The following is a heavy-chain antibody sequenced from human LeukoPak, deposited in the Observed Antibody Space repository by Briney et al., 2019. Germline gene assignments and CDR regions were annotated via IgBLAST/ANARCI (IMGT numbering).Heavy chain of an antibody. CDR1: GFSFSTSW. CDR3: AKETLVRGVIITFPYFDY. D-gene: IGHD3-10*01. CDR2: INSDGRRV. J-gene: IGHJ4*02. Sequence: GGSLRLSCAASGFSFSTSWMHWARQTPGKGLAWVSHINSDGRRVNYADAVMGRFTISRGNANNMLYLQMNSLRAEDTAVYYCAKETLVRGVIITFPYFDYWGQGTLVTVSS. V-gene: IGHV3-74*01.